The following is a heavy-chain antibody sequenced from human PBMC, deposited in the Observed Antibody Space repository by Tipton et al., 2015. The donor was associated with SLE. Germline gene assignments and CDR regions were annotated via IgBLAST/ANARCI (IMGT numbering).Heavy chain of an antibody. CDR3: ARDAGMHMDV. CDR1: GFTFSTYW. CDR2: VSGDASST. J-gene: IGHJ6*02. Sequence: SLRLSCEASGFTFSTYWMHWVRQSPGKGLVWVSIVSGDASSTRYADSVKGRFTISRDNAKNTLYLQMNSLRAEDTAVHYCARDAGMHMDVWGQGTAVTVSS. V-gene: IGHV3-74*01. D-gene: IGHD2-2*01.